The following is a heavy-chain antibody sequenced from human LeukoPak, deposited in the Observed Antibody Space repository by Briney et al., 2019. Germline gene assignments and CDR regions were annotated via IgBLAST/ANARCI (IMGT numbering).Heavy chain of an antibody. Sequence: GGSLRLSCAASGFTFSNHAMSWFRQAPGKGLEWVSAISPPGGTTYFADSVKGRFNISRDNSKNTLYLQMNSLRAGDTAIYYCAREYSYGYDDWFDPWGQRTLVTVSS. CDR2: ISPPGGTT. J-gene: IGHJ5*02. CDR3: AREYSYGYDDWFDP. CDR1: GFTFSNHA. D-gene: IGHD5-18*01. V-gene: IGHV3-23*01.